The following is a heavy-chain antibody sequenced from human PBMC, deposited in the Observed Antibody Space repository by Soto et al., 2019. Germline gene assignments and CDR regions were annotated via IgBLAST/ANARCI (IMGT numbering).Heavy chain of an antibody. CDR2: ITPTLNIA. J-gene: IGHJ4*02. CDR3: ARGYYSGRNPSSFDY. D-gene: IGHD1-26*01. V-gene: IGHV1-69*01. Sequence: QLQLVQSGAEVREPGSSVKVSCKAYGGTFSSYTVIWVRQAPGQGLEWMGGITPTLNIAKYAEKFQGRVTITADESTSTVNMHLSSLRSEDTAVYFCARGYYSGRNPSSFDYWGQGTLVAVSS. CDR1: GGTFSSYT.